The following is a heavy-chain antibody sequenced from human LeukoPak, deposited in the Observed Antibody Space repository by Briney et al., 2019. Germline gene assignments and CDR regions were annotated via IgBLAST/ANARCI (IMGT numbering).Heavy chain of an antibody. V-gene: IGHV3-30-3*01. J-gene: IGHJ4*02. Sequence: GRSLRLSCAASGFTFSSYAMHWVRQAPGKGLEWVAVISYDGSNKYYADSVKGRFTVSRDNAKNTLYLQVNNLRAEDTAVYYCARGPNSNWSGLDFWGQGTLLTVSS. CDR2: ISYDGSNK. CDR3: ARGPNSNWSGLDF. CDR1: GFTFSSYA. D-gene: IGHD6-6*01.